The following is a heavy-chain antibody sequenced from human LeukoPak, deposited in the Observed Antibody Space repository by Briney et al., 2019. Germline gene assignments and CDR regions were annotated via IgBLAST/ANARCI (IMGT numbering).Heavy chain of an antibody. Sequence: SETLSLTCTVSGGSISSYYWSWIRQPPGKGLEWIGYIYYSGSTNYNPSLKSRVTISVDTSKNQFSLKLSSVTAADTAVYYCARAVGCYDFWSGYYYPYGWFDPWGQGTLVTVSS. CDR1: GGSISSYY. CDR2: IYYSGST. J-gene: IGHJ5*02. CDR3: ARAVGCYDFWSGYYYPYGWFDP. V-gene: IGHV4-59*01. D-gene: IGHD3-3*01.